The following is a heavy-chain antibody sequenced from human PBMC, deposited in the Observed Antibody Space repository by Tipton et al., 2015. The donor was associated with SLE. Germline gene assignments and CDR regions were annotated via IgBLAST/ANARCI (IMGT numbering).Heavy chain of an antibody. CDR1: GFTFSTHN. CDR2: ISSRSSTT. D-gene: IGHD1-1*01. CDR3: AREGNWNYVDY. V-gene: IGHV3-48*04. Sequence: SLRLSCAASGFTFSTHNMNWVRQAPGKGLEWLSYISSRSSTTSYADSVKGRFTISRDNANNSLFLQMNSLRAEDTAVYYCAREGNWNYVDYWGQGVLVTVSS. J-gene: IGHJ4*02.